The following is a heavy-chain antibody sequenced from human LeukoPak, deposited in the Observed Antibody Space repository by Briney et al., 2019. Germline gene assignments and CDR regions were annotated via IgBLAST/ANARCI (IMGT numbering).Heavy chain of an antibody. CDR2: ISYDDGSNK. V-gene: IGHV3-30*04. D-gene: IGHD2-2*02. Sequence: GRSLRLSCAASGFTFSTYALHWVRQAPGKGLEGVAVISYDDGSNKYYADSVKGRFTISRDNSKNTLYLQMNSLRTEDTAVYYCARESGGNTPYYFDYWGQGTLVTVSS. CDR3: ARESGGNTPYYFDY. CDR1: GFTFSTYA. J-gene: IGHJ4*02.